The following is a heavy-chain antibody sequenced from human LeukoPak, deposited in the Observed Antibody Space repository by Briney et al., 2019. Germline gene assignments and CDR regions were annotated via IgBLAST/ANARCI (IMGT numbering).Heavy chain of an antibody. D-gene: IGHD3-9*01. CDR2: ISYDGGNK. V-gene: IGHV3-30*18. CDR3: AKDRSTYNVLTGYQDY. J-gene: IGHJ4*02. CDR1: GFTFSRYG. Sequence: GGSLRLSCAVSGFTFSRYGMHWVRQAPGKGPEWVALISYDGGNKDYVDSVKGRFTVSRDNSRNTLYLQLNSLRPEDTAVYYCAKDRSTYNVLTGYQDYWGQGTLVAVSS.